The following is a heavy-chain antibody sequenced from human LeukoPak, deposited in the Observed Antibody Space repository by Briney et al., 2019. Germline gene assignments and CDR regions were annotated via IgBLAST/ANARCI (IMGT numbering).Heavy chain of an antibody. J-gene: IGHJ4*02. V-gene: IGHV4-30-4*01. Sequence: SQTLSLTRTVSGGSISSGDYYWSWIRQPPGKGLEWIGYIYYSGSTYYNPSLKSRVTISVDTSKNQFSLKLSSVTAADTAVYYCARGRALPGIAADWGQGTLVTVSS. CDR3: ARGRALPGIAAD. CDR2: IYYSGST. D-gene: IGHD6-13*01. CDR1: GGSISSGDYY.